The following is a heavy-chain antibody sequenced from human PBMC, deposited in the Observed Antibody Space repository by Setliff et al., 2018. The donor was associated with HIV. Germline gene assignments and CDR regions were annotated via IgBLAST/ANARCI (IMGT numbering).Heavy chain of an antibody. V-gene: IGHV4-34*01. J-gene: IGHJ4*02. Sequence: PSATLSLTCAVYGGAFSRFYWSWLRQAPEKGLEWIGDINHSGITNYNPSLKSRLSISVDTSKNQFSLNLTSVTAADAAMYFCVSRPGGITRARFDHWGQGTLVTVSS. CDR3: VSRPGGITRARFDH. CDR1: GGAFSRFY. D-gene: IGHD3-16*01. CDR2: INHSGIT.